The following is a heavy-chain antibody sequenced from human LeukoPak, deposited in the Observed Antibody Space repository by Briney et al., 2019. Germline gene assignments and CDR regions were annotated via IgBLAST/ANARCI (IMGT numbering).Heavy chain of an antibody. J-gene: IGHJ4*02. D-gene: IGHD3-10*01. CDR1: GFSFSSYA. CDR2: ITGSGSST. Sequence: GGSLRLSCTASGFSFSSYAMSWVRQAPGKGLEWVSVITGSGSSTNYADSVKGRFTVSRDNSKNTLYLQMNSLRAEDTAVYYCARYDGGSGPFDYWGQGTLVTVSS. CDR3: ARYDGGSGPFDY. V-gene: IGHV3-23*01.